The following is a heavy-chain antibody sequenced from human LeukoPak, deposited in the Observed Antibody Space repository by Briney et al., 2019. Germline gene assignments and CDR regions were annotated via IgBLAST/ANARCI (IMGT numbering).Heavy chain of an antibody. CDR2: ISSSSSYV. D-gene: IGHD3-10*01. J-gene: IGHJ4*02. CDR3: ASASAVRGVYSFDY. CDR1: GFTFSSYN. V-gene: IGHV3-21*01. Sequence: GGSLRLSCAASGFTFSSYNMNWVRQAPGKGLEWVLSISSSSSYVYYADSVKGRFTISRDNAKNSLYLQMNSLRAEDTAVYYCASASAVRGVYSFDYWGQGTLVTVSS.